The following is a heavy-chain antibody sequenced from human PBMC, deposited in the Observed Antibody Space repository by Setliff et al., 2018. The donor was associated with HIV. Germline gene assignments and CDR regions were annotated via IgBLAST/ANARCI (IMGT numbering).Heavy chain of an antibody. CDR3: ARDQGIAAAGSVY. J-gene: IGHJ4*02. V-gene: IGHV3-33*01. CDR1: GFTFSSYG. D-gene: IGHD6-13*01. CDR2: LWFGGNKK. Sequence: PGGSLRLSCAASGFTFSSYGMHWVRQAPGKGLEWVAVLWFGGNKKFYADSVKGRFTISRDNAKNSLYLQMNSLRAEDTAVYYCARDQGIAAAGSVYWGQGTLVTVSS.